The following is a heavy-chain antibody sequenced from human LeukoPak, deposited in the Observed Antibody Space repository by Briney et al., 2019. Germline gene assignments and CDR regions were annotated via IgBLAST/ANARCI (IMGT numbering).Heavy chain of an antibody. D-gene: IGHD3-9*01. CDR2: IKQDGSEK. Sequence: GGSLRLSCAASGFTFRSYWMSWVRQAPGKGLEWVGNIKQDGSEKYFVDSVKGPINNSRDNAKSSLYLQMNRLRAEDTGVYYCARGGQGYFDWLFDYWGQGTLVTVSS. CDR3: ARGGQGYFDWLFDY. V-gene: IGHV3-7*01. J-gene: IGHJ4*02. CDR1: GFTFRSYW.